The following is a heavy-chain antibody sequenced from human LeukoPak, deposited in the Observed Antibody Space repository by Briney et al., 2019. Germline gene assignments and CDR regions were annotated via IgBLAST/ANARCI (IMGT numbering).Heavy chain of an antibody. V-gene: IGHV3-33*01. Sequence: GRSLRLSCAASGFTFSSYGMHWVRQAPGKGLEWVAVIWYDGSNKYYADSVKGQFTISRDNSKNTLYLQMNSLRAEDTAVYYCARDRGVGTYYFDYWGQGTLVTVSS. J-gene: IGHJ4*02. CDR2: IWYDGSNK. CDR3: ARDRGVGTYYFDY. CDR1: GFTFSSYG. D-gene: IGHD3-10*01.